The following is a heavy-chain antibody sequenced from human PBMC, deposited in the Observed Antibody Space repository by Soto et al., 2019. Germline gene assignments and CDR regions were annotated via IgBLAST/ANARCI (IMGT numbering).Heavy chain of an antibody. D-gene: IGHD3-10*01. CDR1: GYTFTSYA. V-gene: IGHV1-3*01. J-gene: IGHJ4*02. Sequence: QVQLVQSGAEVKKPGASVKVSCKASGYTFTSYAMHWVRQAPGQRLEWMGWINAGNGNTKYSQKFQGRVTITRDTSASTAYMELSSLRSEDTAVYYCARDQGVLWFGETDAFDYWGQGTLVTVSS. CDR2: INAGNGNT. CDR3: ARDQGVLWFGETDAFDY.